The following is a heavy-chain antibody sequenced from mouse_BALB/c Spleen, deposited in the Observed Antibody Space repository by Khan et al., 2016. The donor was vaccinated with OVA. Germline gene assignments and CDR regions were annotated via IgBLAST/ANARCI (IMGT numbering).Heavy chain of an antibody. V-gene: IGHV1-7*01. CDR2: INPSTGYT. J-gene: IGHJ2*01. CDR3: GGRGLRWDFDY. CDR1: GYTFINYW. Sequence: QVQLQQSGAELAKPGASVKMSCKASGYTFINYWILWVKQRPGQGLEWIGYINPSTGYTEYNQNFKDKATLTADKSSSTAYMQLSSLTSEASAVYYCGGRGLRWDFDYWGQGTTLTVSS. D-gene: IGHD1-1*01.